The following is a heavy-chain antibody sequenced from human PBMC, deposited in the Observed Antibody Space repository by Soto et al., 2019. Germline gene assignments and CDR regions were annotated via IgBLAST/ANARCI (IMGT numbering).Heavy chain of an antibody. V-gene: IGHV3-7*01. Sequence: EVQLVESGGGLVQPGGSLSLSCAASGFTFSSYWMSWVRQAPVKGLEWVGNIKQDGSEKNYVDFVEGRFTISGDNAENSLYLQMNSLRAEDTAVYYCARIASAGRGWDVWGQGTTVVVSS. CDR2: IKQDGSEK. CDR1: GFTFSSYW. D-gene: IGHD6-13*01. J-gene: IGHJ6*02. CDR3: ARIASAGRGWDV.